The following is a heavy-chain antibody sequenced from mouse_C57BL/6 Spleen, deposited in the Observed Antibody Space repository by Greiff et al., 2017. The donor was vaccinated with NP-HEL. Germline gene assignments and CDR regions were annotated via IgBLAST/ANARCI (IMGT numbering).Heavy chain of an antibody. Sequence: EVQLQQSGAELVRPGASVKLSCTASGFNIKDDYMHWVKQRPEQGLEWIGWIDPENGDTEYASKFQGKATITADTSSNTAYLQLSSLTSEDTAVYYCTTCSNPSWFAYWGQGTLVTVSA. CDR3: TTCSNPSWFAY. CDR2: IDPENGDT. CDR1: GFNIKDDY. D-gene: IGHD2-5*01. V-gene: IGHV14-4*01. J-gene: IGHJ3*01.